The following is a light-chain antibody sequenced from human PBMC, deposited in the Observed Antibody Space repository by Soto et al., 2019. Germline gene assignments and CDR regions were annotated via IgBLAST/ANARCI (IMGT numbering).Light chain of an antibody. J-gene: IGKJ5*01. CDR1: QSVISN. V-gene: IGKV3-15*01. Sequence: EIGMRQSPATLSMSPEESATLSCRASQSVISNLAWHQQKPGQAPRILMYDASTRATGISARFSGSGSGTEFTLTISRLQSEDFAVYYCQQSHNWPITFGQGTRLEIK. CDR2: DAS. CDR3: QQSHNWPIT.